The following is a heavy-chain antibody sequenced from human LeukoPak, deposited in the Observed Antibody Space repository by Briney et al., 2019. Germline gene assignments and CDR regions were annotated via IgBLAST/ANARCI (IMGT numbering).Heavy chain of an antibody. CDR1: GVSISISNW. CDR2: VYHSGST. J-gene: IGHJ4*02. D-gene: IGHD5-12*01. Sequence: SETLSLTCAVSGVSISISNWGIWVRQPPGKGLEWIGEVYHSGSTSYNPSLKSRVTISVDKSKNQFSLRLSSVTAADTAVYYCARDSGYDPYYFDYWGQGALVTVS. V-gene: IGHV4-4*02. CDR3: ARDSGYDPYYFDY.